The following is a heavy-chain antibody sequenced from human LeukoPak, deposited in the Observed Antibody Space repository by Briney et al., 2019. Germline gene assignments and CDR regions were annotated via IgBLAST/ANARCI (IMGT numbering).Heavy chain of an antibody. D-gene: IGHD6-19*01. CDR2: IWHDGSNK. CDR3: AKDSGTIAVAGTDY. Sequence: LGGSLRLSCAASGFPFSSYGMHWVRQAPGKGLEWVAVIWHDGSNKYYADSVKGRFTISRDNSKNTLYLQMNSLRAEDTAVYYCAKDSGTIAVAGTDYWGQGTLVTVSS. CDR1: GFPFSSYG. V-gene: IGHV3-33*06. J-gene: IGHJ4*02.